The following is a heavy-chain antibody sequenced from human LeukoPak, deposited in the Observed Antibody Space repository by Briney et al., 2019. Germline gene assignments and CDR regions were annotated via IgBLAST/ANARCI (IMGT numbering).Heavy chain of an antibody. J-gene: IGHJ4*02. CDR1: GGSISGYY. Sequence: SETLSLTCTVSGGSISGYYWSWIRQPPGKGLEWIGYIYHSGSTNYNPSLKSRVTISIDTSKDQFSLKLNSVTAADTAVYYCVRGASGRNFDCWGQGVLVTVSS. D-gene: IGHD2-21*01. CDR3: VRGASGRNFDC. CDR2: IYHSGST. V-gene: IGHV4-59*01.